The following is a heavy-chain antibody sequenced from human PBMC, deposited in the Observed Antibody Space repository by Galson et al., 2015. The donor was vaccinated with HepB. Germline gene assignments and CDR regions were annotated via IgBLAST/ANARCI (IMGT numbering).Heavy chain of an antibody. Sequence: LRLSCAASGFTFSNYDMHWVRQVTGKGLEWVSGIGTVGDTYYPDSVKGRFTISRENAKNSLYLQMNSLSAGDTAVYYCARDQRIGHYAFDIWGQGTMVTVST. D-gene: IGHD2/OR15-2a*01. J-gene: IGHJ3*02. V-gene: IGHV3-13*01. CDR3: ARDQRIGHYAFDI. CDR2: IGTVGDT. CDR1: GFTFSNYD.